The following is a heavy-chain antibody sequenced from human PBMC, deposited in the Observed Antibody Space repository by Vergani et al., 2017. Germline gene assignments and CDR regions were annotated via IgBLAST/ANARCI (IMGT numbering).Heavy chain of an antibody. J-gene: IGHJ6*03. CDR1: GFSFSSYS. V-gene: IGHV3-21*02. CDR3: AREGYYDILTGYYSSHYYYYMDV. D-gene: IGHD3-9*01. Sequence: EVQLVESGGGLVKPGGSLRLSCAASGFSFSSYSMNWVRQAPGKGLEWVASISGSSSYVFYRDSVEGRFTITRDNAKKSVYLQMNSLRAEDTAVYYYAREGYYDILTGYYSSHYYYYMDVWGKGTTVTVSS. CDR2: ISGSSSYV.